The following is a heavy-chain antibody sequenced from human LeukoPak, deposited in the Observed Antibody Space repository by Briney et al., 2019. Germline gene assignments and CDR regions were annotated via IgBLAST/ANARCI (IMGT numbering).Heavy chain of an antibody. V-gene: IGHV1-69*05. CDR2: IIPIFGTA. D-gene: IGHD6-13*01. CDR1: GGTFSSYA. Sequence: SVKVSCKASGGTFSSYAISWVRQAPGQGLEWMGRIIPIFGTANYAQKFQGRVTITTDESTSTAYMELSSLRSKDTAVYYCARDPFPIRGSSSLSPFDYWGQGTLVTVSS. CDR3: ARDPFPIRGSSSLSPFDY. J-gene: IGHJ4*02.